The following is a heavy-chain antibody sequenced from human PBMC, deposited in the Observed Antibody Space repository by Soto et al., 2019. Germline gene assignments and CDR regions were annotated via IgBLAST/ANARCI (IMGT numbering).Heavy chain of an antibody. CDR2: IDGSGGIT. CDR1: GFTFGTTD. J-gene: IGHJ5*02. V-gene: IGHV3-23*01. CDR3: GKNAGWFNT. Sequence: GRSLRLSCAASGFTFGTTDMSWVRQAPGERLEWVSTIDGSGGITYYADSVKGRFTISRDNSRNTVYLQMNSLRGDDTALYYCGKNAGWFNTWGQGARVTVSA.